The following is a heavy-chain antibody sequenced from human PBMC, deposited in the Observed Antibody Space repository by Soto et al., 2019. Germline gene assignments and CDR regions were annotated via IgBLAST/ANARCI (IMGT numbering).Heavy chain of an antibody. CDR1: GYRFTGNP. D-gene: IGHD1-26*01. CDR2: INTDNGRT. V-gene: IGHV1-3*04. CDR3: EREEPSGTWKFDY. J-gene: IGHJ4*01. Sequence: DSVKVSRKASGYRFTGNPLQWVRQVPGQRLEWMGWINTDNGRTYSSDNFQGRVTITRDTSANTTYMEVSSLKSEDTAIYFCEREEPSGTWKFDYWG.